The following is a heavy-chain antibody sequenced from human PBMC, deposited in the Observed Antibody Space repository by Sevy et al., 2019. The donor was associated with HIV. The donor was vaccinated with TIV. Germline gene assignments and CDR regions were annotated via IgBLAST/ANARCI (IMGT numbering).Heavy chain of an antibody. D-gene: IGHD2-15*01. CDR2: IYPGDSDT. V-gene: IGHV5-51*01. J-gene: IGHJ3*02. Sequence: GESLKISCKGSGYSFTSYWIGWVRQMPGKGLEWMGIIYPGDSDTRYSSSFQGQVTISADKSISTAYLQWSSLKASDTAMYYCARRTPGGGSIVDAFDIWGQGTMVTVSS. CDR3: ARRTPGGGSIVDAFDI. CDR1: GYSFTSYW.